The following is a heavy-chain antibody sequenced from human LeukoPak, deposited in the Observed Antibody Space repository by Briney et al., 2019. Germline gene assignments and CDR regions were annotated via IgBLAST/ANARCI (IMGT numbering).Heavy chain of an antibody. CDR2: IIPIFGTA. CDR1: GGTFISYA. CDR3: ARSLQASKAVAAHYGMDV. V-gene: IGHV1-69*13. D-gene: IGHD6-19*01. J-gene: IGHJ6*02. Sequence: SVKVSCKASGGTFISYAISWVRQAPGQGLEWMGGIIPIFGTANYAQKFQGRVTITADESTSTAYMELSSLRSEDTAVYYCARSLQASKAVAAHYGMDVWGQGTTVTVSS.